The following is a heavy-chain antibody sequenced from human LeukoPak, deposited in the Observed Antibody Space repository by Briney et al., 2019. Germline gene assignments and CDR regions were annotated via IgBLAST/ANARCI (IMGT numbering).Heavy chain of an antibody. J-gene: IGHJ4*02. V-gene: IGHV4-30-4*01. D-gene: IGHD2-15*01. Sequence: PSGTLSLTCTVSGGSISSYYWNWIRQPPGKGREWIGYIFHRGGTSYNPSLKSRILFSVDTSQNQFSLKLNSVTAADTAVYYCVREILYCSGGSCYRGPFDNWGQGTLVTVSA. CDR2: IFHRGGT. CDR3: VREILYCSGGSCYRGPFDN. CDR1: GGSISSYY.